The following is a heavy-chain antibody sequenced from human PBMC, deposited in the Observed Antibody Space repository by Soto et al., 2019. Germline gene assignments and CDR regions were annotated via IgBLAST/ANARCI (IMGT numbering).Heavy chain of an antibody. D-gene: IGHD1-1*01. J-gene: IGHJ4*02. CDR2: INPSGGST. CDR3: ARNDKSGLDY. V-gene: IGHV1-46*01. Sequence: QVQLVQSGAEVKKPGASVKVSCKASGYTFINYYIHWVRQAPVQGLEWMGMINPSGGSTSYAQKFQGRVTMTSDTSTRTVYMELSSLRSEDTAVYYCARNDKSGLDYWGQGTLVTVSS. CDR1: GYTFINYY.